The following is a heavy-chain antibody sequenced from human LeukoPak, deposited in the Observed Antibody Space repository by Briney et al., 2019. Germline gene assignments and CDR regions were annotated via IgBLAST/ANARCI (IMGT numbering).Heavy chain of an antibody. Sequence: PGGSLRLSCAASGFTFSDYAMGWVRQAPGKGLEWVSAISGSGGSTYYADSVKGRFTISRDNSKSTLYLQMNSLRAEDTAVYYCAKDKTNSGYSPFDYWGQGTRVTVSS. J-gene: IGHJ4*02. CDR3: AKDKTNSGYSPFDY. CDR1: GFTFSDYA. CDR2: ISGSGGST. D-gene: IGHD3-22*01. V-gene: IGHV3-23*01.